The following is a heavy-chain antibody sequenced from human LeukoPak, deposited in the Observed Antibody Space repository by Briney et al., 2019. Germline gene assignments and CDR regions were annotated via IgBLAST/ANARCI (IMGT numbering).Heavy chain of an antibody. CDR3: ARYHVLRLPDY. CDR2: ISWNSGSI. D-gene: IGHD3-3*01. J-gene: IGHJ4*02. V-gene: IGHV3-9*01. Sequence: PGGSLRLSCAASGFTFDDYAMHWVRQAPGKGLEWVSGISWNSGSIGYADSVKGRFTISRDNAKNSLYLQMNSLRAEDTAVYYCARYHVLRLPDYWGQGTLVTVSS. CDR1: GFTFDDYA.